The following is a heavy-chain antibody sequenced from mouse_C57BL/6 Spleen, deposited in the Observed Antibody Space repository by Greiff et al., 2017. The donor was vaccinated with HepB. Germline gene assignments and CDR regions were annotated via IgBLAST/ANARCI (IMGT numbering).Heavy chain of an antibody. J-gene: IGHJ4*01. V-gene: IGHV1-62-2*01. CDR1: GYTFTEYT. Sequence: QVQLKQSGAELVKPGASVKLSCKASGYTFTEYTIHWVKQRSGQGLEWIGWFYPGSGSIKYNEKFKDKATLTADKSSSTVYMELSRLTSEDSAVYFCARRGGGLSLRQGYAMGYWGQGTSVTVSS. D-gene: IGHD2-12*01. CDR3: ARRGGGLSLRQGYAMGY. CDR2: FYPGSGSI.